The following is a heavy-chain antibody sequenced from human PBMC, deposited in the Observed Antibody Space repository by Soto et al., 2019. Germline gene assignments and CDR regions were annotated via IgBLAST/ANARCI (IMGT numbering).Heavy chain of an antibody. J-gene: IGHJ1*01. D-gene: IGHD7-27*01. Sequence: PSETLSLTCTVSGGSISSGGYYWSWIRQPPGKGLEWIGYIYYSGSTNYNPSLKSRVTISVDKSKNQFSLKLSSVTAADTAVYYCARGWGGYFQHWGQGTLVTVSS. CDR3: ARGWGGYFQH. CDR2: IYYSGST. V-gene: IGHV4-61*08. CDR1: GGSISSGGYY.